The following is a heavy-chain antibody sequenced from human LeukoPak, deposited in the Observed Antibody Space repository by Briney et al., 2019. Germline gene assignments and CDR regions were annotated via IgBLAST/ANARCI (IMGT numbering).Heavy chain of an antibody. CDR2: ISYDGSNK. J-gene: IGHJ4*02. CDR3: ANGEPDYYGSGSPFDY. D-gene: IGHD3-10*01. Sequence: PGRSLRLSCAASGFTFSSYGMHWVRQAPGKGLEWVAVISYDGSNKYYADSVKGRFTISRDNSRNTLYLQMNSLRAEDTAVYYCANGEPDYYGSGSPFDYWGRGTLVTVSS. CDR1: GFTFSSYG. V-gene: IGHV3-30*18.